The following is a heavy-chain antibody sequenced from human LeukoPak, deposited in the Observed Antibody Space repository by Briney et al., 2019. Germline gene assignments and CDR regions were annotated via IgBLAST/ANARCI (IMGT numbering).Heavy chain of an antibody. CDR3: ARDPDYGGNPGGYLDY. Sequence: SETLSLTCAVYGGSFSGYYWSWIRQPPGKGLEWIGEINHSGSTNYNPSLKSRVTISVDTSKNQFSLKLSSVTAADTAVYYCARDPDYGGNPGGYLDYWGQGTLVTVSS. D-gene: IGHD4-23*01. V-gene: IGHV4-34*01. CDR1: GGSFSGYY. J-gene: IGHJ4*02. CDR2: INHSGST.